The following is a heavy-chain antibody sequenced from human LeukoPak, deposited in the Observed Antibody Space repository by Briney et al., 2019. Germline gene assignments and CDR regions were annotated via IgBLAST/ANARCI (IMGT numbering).Heavy chain of an antibody. CDR3: AKDPSWVITYYFDY. V-gene: IGHV3-23*01. J-gene: IGHJ4*02. CDR2: ISGSGGST. CDR1: GFTFSSYA. D-gene: IGHD3-22*01. Sequence: GGSLRLSCAASGFTFSSYAMSWVRQAPGKGLEWVSAISGSGGSTYYADSVKGRSTISRDNSKNTLYLQMNSLRAEDTAVYYCAKDPSWVITYYFDYWGQGTLVTVSS.